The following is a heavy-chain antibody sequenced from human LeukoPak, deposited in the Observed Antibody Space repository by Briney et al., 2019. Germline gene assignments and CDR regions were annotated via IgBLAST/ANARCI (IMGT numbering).Heavy chain of an antibody. CDR3: ARHKSFDHLSPIDS. D-gene: IGHD3-9*01. J-gene: IGHJ5*01. V-gene: IGHV4-39*01. CDR2: IYYTGST. CDR1: GGSVSSSRYY. Sequence: KPSETLSLTCPVSGGSVSSSRYYWGWIRQPPGKGLEWIGSIYYTGSTYYKPSLKSRVTISVDASKNQISLKLSSVTAADTAVYFCARHKSFDHLSPIDSWGQGTLVTVSS.